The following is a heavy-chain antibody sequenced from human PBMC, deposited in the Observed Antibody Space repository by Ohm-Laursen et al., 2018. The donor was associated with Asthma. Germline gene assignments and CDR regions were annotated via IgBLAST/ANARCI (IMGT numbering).Heavy chain of an antibody. V-gene: IGHV3-48*02. D-gene: IGHD3-22*01. Sequence: SLRLSCTASEFTFSLYSMNWVRQAPGKGLEWVSYISSSSSSLYYADSVKGRFTISRDDAKNSLSLQMNSLRDDDTAVYYCARGYYYDSRASYYFDYWGQGTLVTVSS. CDR3: ARGYYYDSRASYYFDY. CDR1: EFTFSLYS. J-gene: IGHJ4*02. CDR2: ISSSSSSL.